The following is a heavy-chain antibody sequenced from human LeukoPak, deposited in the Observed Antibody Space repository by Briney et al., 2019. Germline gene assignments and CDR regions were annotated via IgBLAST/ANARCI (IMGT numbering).Heavy chain of an antibody. V-gene: IGHV3-33*01. J-gene: IGHJ4*02. CDR2: IWYDGNNK. CDR1: GFTFSNYG. Sequence: GRSLRLSCAASGFTFSNYGMHWVRQAPGKGLEWVAVIWYDGNNKYYGDSVKGRFTISRDNSKNTLYLQMNSLRAEDTAVYYCASVPAGGDLEYWGQGTLVTVSS. CDR3: ASVPAGGDLEY. D-gene: IGHD2-21*02.